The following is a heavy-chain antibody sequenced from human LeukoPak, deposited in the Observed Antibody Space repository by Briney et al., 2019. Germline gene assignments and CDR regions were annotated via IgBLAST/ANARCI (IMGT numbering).Heavy chain of an antibody. CDR1: GGSISSGGYY. CDR3: ARGVLEYYDFWSGYFYYFDY. V-gene: IGHV4-61*08. D-gene: IGHD3-3*01. J-gene: IGHJ4*02. Sequence: PSVTLSLTCTVSGGSISSGGYYWSWVRQHPGKGLEWIGYISYAVSTNYNPSLKSRVTISVDTSKNQFSLKLTSVTAADTAVYYCARGVLEYYDFWSGYFYYFDYWGQGTLVTVS. CDR2: ISYAVST.